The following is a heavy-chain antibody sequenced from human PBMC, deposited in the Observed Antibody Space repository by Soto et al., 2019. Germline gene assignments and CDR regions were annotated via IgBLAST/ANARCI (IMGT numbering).Heavy chain of an antibody. D-gene: IGHD3-22*01. Sequence: ASVKVSCKASGYTFTSYGISWVRQAPGQGLEWMGWISAYNGNTNYAQKLQGKITMTTDTSTSTTYMELKSLRTDDTAEYYYARPDYYDSSGPLFDPWGQGTLVTVSS. CDR1: GYTFTSYG. CDR3: ARPDYYDSSGPLFDP. J-gene: IGHJ5*02. CDR2: ISAYNGNT. V-gene: IGHV1-18*01.